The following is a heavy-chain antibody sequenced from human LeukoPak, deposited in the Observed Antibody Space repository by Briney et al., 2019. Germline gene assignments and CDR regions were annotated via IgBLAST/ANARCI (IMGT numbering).Heavy chain of an antibody. CDR2: VNPDGSYR. Sequence: GGSLRLSCAASGFTFSNYWIHWVRQAPGKGLEWVSRVNPDGSYRNYADSVKGRFTISRDNAKNTVYLQMNSLRVEDTAVYYCARDQSGNFDYWGQGTLVTVSS. J-gene: IGHJ4*02. CDR1: GFTFSNYW. CDR3: ARDQSGNFDY. V-gene: IGHV3-74*01.